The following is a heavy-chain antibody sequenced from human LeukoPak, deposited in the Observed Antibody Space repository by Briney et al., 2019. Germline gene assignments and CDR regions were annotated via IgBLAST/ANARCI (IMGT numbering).Heavy chain of an antibody. CDR2: INENGDT. Sequence: PSETLSLTCVVSGGSIKDGFYYWNWLRQSPGKGLEWLGYINENGDTYYIPSLKSRMTISLDTSRNRFSLLLSSMTVADTAMYFCARSDVYGPKGDWFDSWGQGSLVTVSS. D-gene: IGHD5/OR15-5a*01. J-gene: IGHJ5*01. CDR1: GGSIKDGFYY. CDR3: ARSDVYGPKGDWFDS. V-gene: IGHV4-30-4*01.